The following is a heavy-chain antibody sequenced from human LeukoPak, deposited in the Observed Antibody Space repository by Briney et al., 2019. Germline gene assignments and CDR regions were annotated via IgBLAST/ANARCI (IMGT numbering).Heavy chain of an antibody. CDR1: GGPISSSSYY. J-gene: IGHJ4*02. D-gene: IGHD3-22*01. V-gene: IGHV4-39*01. CDR3: ASIQEVVIIDY. CDR2: IYYSGST. Sequence: KPSETLSLTCTVSGGPISSSSYYWGWIRQPPGKGLEWIGSIYYSGSTYYNPSLKSRVTISVDTSKNQFSLKLSSVTAADTAVYYCASIQEVVIIDYWGQGTLVTVSS.